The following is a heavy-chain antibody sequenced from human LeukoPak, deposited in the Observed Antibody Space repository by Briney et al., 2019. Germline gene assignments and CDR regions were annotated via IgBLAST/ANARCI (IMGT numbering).Heavy chain of an antibody. CDR1: GFTFSSYA. CDR3: AKGSVGTTRRFDP. D-gene: IGHD4-23*01. Sequence: GGSLRLSCAASGFTFSSYAMSWVRQAPGKGLEWVSAISGSGGSTYYADSVKGRFTISRDNSKNTLYLQLNSLRVEDTAIFYCAKGSVGTTRRFDPWGQGTLVTVSS. CDR2: ISGSGGST. V-gene: IGHV3-23*01. J-gene: IGHJ5*02.